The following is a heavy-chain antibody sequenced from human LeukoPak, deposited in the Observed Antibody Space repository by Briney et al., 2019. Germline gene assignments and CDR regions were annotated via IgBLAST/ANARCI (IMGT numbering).Heavy chain of an antibody. CDR2: IYHSGST. Sequence: PSETLSLTCTVSGGSISSYYWSWIRQPPGKGLEWIGSIYHSGSTYYNPSLKSRVTISVDTSKNQFSLKLSSVTAADTAVYYCARGGSSSWYSGSSYYFDYWGQGTLVTVSS. CDR3: ARGGSSSWYSGSSYYFDY. CDR1: GGSISSYY. D-gene: IGHD6-13*01. J-gene: IGHJ4*02. V-gene: IGHV4-38-2*02.